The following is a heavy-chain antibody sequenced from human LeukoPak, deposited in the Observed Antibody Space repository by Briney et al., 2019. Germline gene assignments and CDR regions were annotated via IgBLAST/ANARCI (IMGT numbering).Heavy chain of an antibody. J-gene: IGHJ4*02. CDR2: IYTSGST. D-gene: IGHD3-22*01. Sequence: PSETLSLTCTVSGGSINIGTYYWSWIRQPAGKGLEWIGLIYTSGSTNYNPSLKSRVIISVDTSKNQFSLKLSSVTAADTAVYYCARLIDSSGKRPYWGQGTLVTVSS. V-gene: IGHV4-61*02. CDR3: ARLIDSSGKRPY. CDR1: GGSINIGTYY.